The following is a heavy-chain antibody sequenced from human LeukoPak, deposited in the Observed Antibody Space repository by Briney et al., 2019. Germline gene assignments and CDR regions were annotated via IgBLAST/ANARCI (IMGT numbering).Heavy chain of an antibody. CDR3: ARREGYSSSPLGY. V-gene: IGHV4-59*08. CDR1: GGSMSSYY. D-gene: IGHD6-6*01. Sequence: SETLSLTCTVSGGSMSSYYWSWIRQPPGKGLEWIGYIYYSGSTHYNPSLKSRVTISVDTSKNQFSLRLSSVTAADTSMYYCARREGYSSSPLGYWGQGTLVTVSS. J-gene: IGHJ4*02. CDR2: IYYSGST.